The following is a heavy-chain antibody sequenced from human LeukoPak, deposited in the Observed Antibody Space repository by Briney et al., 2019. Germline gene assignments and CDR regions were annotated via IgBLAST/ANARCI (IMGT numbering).Heavy chain of an antibody. CDR2: INHSGST. Sequence: SETLSLTCAVYGGSFIGFHWNWIRQPPGKGLEWIGEINHSGSTNYNPSLKSRVTISVDTSKNQFSLKLSSVTAADTAVYYCARRKGNYGSGSYYPRYYFDYWGQGTLVTVSS. J-gene: IGHJ4*02. V-gene: IGHV4-34*01. CDR3: ARRKGNYGSGSYYPRYYFDY. D-gene: IGHD3-10*01. CDR1: GGSFIGFH.